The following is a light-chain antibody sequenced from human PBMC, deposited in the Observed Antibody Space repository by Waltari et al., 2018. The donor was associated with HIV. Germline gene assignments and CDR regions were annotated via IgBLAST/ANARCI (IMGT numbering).Light chain of an antibody. CDR3: QQYNSNFYT. J-gene: IGKJ2*01. CDR1: QSISTW. V-gene: IGKV1-5*03. CDR2: KAS. Sequence: DIQMTQSPSTLSASVGDRVTITCRASQSISTWLAWYQQKPEKPPKLLIYKASTLDSGVPSRFSGGGSGTELTLTISSLQPDDFATYYCQQYNSNFYTFGQGTKLEIK.